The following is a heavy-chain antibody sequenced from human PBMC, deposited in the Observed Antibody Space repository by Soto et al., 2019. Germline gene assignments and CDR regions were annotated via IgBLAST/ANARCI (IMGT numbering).Heavy chain of an antibody. CDR1: GFTFSSYA. V-gene: IGHV3-23*01. J-gene: IGHJ4*02. CDR2: ISGSGGST. CDR3: AKGRRDSSGYYAGY. D-gene: IGHD3-22*01. Sequence: PGGSLRPSCAASGFTFSSYAMSWVRQAPGKGLEWVSAISGSGGSTYYADSAKGRFTISRDNSKNTLYLQMNSLGAEDTAVYYCAKGRRDSSGYYAGYWGQGTLVT.